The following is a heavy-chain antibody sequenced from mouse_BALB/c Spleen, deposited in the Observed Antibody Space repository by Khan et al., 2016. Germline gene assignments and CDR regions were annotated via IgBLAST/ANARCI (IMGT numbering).Heavy chain of an antibody. D-gene: IGHD1-2*01. CDR3: ARSYYGYFAMDY. J-gene: IGHJ4*01. Sequence: QVQLQQSGTELPRPGASVKLSCKASGYTFTDYYLHWVKQRTGQGLEWIGEIFPGSGITYYNEQFKGKASLTADTSSSTAYMQLSSLTSEDSAVYFCARSYYGYFAMDYWGHGASVTVSS. V-gene: IGHV1-77*01. CDR2: IFPGSGIT. CDR1: GYTFTDYY.